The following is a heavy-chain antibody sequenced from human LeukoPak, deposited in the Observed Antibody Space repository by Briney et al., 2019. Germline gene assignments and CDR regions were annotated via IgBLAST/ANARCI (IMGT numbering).Heavy chain of an antibody. CDR2: ISGSGGST. CDR1: GFTFSSYA. J-gene: IGHJ4*02. CDR3: AKDGWTPPGLRKYSGYGFFDY. Sequence: GGSLRLSCAASGFTFSSYAMSWVRQAPGKGLEGVSAISGSGGSTYYADSVKGRFTISRDNSKNTLYLQMNSLRAEDTAVYYCAKDGWTPPGLRKYSGYGFFDYWGQGTLVTVSS. V-gene: IGHV3-23*01. D-gene: IGHD5-12*01.